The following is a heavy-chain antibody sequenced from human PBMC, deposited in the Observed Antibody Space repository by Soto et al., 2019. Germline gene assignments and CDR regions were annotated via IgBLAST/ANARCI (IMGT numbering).Heavy chain of an antibody. CDR1: GGSFSGYY. Sequence: QVQLQQWGAGLLKPSETLSLTCAVYGGSFSGYYWSWIRQPPGKGLEWIGEINHSGSTNYNPSLKRRVTISVDTSKNQFSLKLSSVTAADTAVYYCARVERGYCSGGSCATYYYYYYMDVWGKGTTVTVSS. V-gene: IGHV4-34*01. CDR3: ARVERGYCSGGSCATYYYYYYMDV. J-gene: IGHJ6*03. D-gene: IGHD2-15*01. CDR2: INHSGST.